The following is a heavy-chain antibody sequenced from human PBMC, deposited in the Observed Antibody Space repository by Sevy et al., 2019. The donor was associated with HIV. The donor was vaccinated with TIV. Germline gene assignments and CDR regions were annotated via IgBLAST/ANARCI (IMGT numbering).Heavy chain of an antibody. J-gene: IGHJ4*02. Sequence: GGSLRLSCVASGFTFSGSWMTWVRQAPGKGLERIAFINEDGSRLGYVDSVRGRFTISRENTKNSLYLQTNSLRAEDTAVYFCARDRAYSALDYWGQGTLVTVSS. D-gene: IGHD5-18*01. V-gene: IGHV3-7*01. CDR2: INEDGSRL. CDR1: GFTFSGSW. CDR3: ARDRAYSALDY.